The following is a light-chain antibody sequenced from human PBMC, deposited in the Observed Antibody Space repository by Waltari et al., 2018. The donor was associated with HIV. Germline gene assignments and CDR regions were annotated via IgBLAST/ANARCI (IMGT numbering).Light chain of an antibody. CDR3: QSYDNALSGSL. J-gene: IGLJ2*01. V-gene: IGLV1-40*01. CDR2: GNT. CDR1: TSTIGAGSD. Sequence: QSVLTQPPSVSGAPGQRVTISCTGTTSTIGAGSDVHWYQQLPGTAPKLLVFGNTNRPSGVPDRFSGSKSGTSASLAITGLQAGDEGDYYCQSYDNALSGSLFGGGTKVTVL.